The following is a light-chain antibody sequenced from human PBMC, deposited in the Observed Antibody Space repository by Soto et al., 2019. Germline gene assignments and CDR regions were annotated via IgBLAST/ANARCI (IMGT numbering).Light chain of an antibody. J-gene: IGLJ2*01. CDR1: SSDVGGYNY. Sequence: QSALTQPASVSGSPGQSITISCTGTSSDVGGYNYVSWYQQHPGKAPKLMIYEVSDRPSGVSNRFSGSKSGDTASLTISALQAEDEAYYYCSSYTTSSTMIFGGGTKLTVL. CDR2: EVS. V-gene: IGLV2-14*01. CDR3: SSYTTSSTMI.